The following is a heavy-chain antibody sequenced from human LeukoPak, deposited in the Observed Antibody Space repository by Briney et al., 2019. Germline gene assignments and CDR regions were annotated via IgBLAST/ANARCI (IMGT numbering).Heavy chain of an antibody. CDR2: ISWNSGSI. CDR1: GFTFDDYA. Sequence: GGSLRLSCAASGFTFDDYAMHWVRQAPGKGLEWVSGISWNSGSIGYADSVKGRFTISRDNAKNSLYLQMNSLRAEDTAVYYCARDLPYYGSLDVWGQGTTVTVSS. V-gene: IGHV3-9*01. J-gene: IGHJ6*02. D-gene: IGHD3-10*01. CDR3: ARDLPYYGSLDV.